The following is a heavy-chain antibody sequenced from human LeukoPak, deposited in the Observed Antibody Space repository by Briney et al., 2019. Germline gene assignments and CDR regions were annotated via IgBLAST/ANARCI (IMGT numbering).Heavy chain of an antibody. CDR1: GFTFAGYG. CDR2: ISRNGNVN. V-gene: IGHV3-7*03. CDR3: ARGGGLDV. J-gene: IGHJ6*02. Sequence: GGSLRLSCTASGFTFAGYGMHWVRQAPGKGLEWVASISRNGNVNYYVDSVKGRFTISRDNAKNSLYLQMSNLRAEDTAVYFCARGGGLDVWGQGATVTVSS. D-gene: IGHD3-16*01.